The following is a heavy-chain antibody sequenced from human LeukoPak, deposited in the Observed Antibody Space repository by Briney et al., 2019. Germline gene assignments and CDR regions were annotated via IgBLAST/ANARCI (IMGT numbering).Heavy chain of an antibody. CDR3: RRSQKNSGYEED. J-gene: IGHJ4*02. Sequence: GASVKVSCKASGYTFTSYGISWVRQAPGQGLEWMGRIIPILGIANYAQKFQGRVTITADKSTSTAYMELSSLRSEDTAVYYCRRSQKNSGYEEDWGQGTLVTVSS. CDR1: GYTFTSYG. D-gene: IGHD5-12*01. CDR2: IIPILGIA. V-gene: IGHV1-69*04.